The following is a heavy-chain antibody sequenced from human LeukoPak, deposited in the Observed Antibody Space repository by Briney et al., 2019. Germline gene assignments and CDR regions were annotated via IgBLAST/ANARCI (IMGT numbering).Heavy chain of an antibody. V-gene: IGHV3-23*01. CDR1: GFTFSDYY. Sequence: PGGSLRLSCAASGFTFSDYYMSWIRQAPGKGLEWVSAISGSGGSTYYADSVKGRFTISRDNSKNTLYLQMNSLRAEDAAVYYCAKDRGSGYSHFDYWGQGALVTVSS. J-gene: IGHJ4*02. CDR2: ISGSGGST. D-gene: IGHD3-3*01. CDR3: AKDRGSGYSHFDY.